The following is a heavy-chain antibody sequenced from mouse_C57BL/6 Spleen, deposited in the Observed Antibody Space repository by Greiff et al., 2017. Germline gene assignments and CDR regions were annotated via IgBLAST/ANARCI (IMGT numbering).Heavy chain of an antibody. J-gene: IGHJ2*01. V-gene: IGHV3-6*01. CDR2: ISYDGSN. CDR1: GYSITSGYY. D-gene: IGHD2-4*01. CDR3: ARDDYDHYFDY. Sequence: EVKLMESGPGLVKPSQSLSLTCSVTGYSITSGYYWNWIRQFPGNKLEWMGYISYDGSNNYNPSLKNRISITRDTSKNQFFLKLNSVTTEDTATYYCARDDYDHYFDYWGQGTTLTVSS.